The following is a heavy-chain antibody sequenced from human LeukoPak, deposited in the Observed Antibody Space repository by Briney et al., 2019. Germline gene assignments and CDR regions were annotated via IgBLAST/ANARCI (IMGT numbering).Heavy chain of an antibody. CDR1: GSKCNSYA. CDR2: ITDSGGTT. V-gene: IGHV3-23*01. Sequence: QPGASLLLSCAAAGSKCNSYAMGWGRQAPGKGLEWVSGITDSGGTTYYADSVKGRFTISRDNSKSTLYLQMNSLRAEDTAIYYCAKVLLPQVSKTYLDCWGQGTLVTVSP. CDR3: AKVLLPQVSKTYLDC. D-gene: IGHD5/OR15-5a*01. J-gene: IGHJ4*02.